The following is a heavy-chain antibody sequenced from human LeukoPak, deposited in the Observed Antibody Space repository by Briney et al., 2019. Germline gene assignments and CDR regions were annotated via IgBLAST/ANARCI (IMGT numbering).Heavy chain of an antibody. D-gene: IGHD2-15*01. J-gene: IGHJ4*02. CDR3: ASYCSGGSCSPHSFDY. CDR2: IYYSGST. V-gene: IGHV4-39*07. CDR1: GGSISSSSYY. Sequence: AETLSLTCTVSGGSISSSSYYWGWIRQPPGKGLEWIGSIYYSGSTYYNPSLKSRVTISVDTSKNQFSLKLSSVTAADTAVYYCASYCSGGSCSPHSFDYWGQGTLVTVSS.